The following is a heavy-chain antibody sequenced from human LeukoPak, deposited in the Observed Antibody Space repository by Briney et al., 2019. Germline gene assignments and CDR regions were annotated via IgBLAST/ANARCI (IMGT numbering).Heavy chain of an antibody. D-gene: IGHD1-26*01. J-gene: IGHJ6*03. Sequence: GGSLRLSCAASGFTFSSYWMSWVRQAPGKGLEWVASINQDGSEKYYVDSVKGRFTISRDNAKNSLSLQMNSLRDEDTAVYYCARDPYSGNYGDYYYYYMDVWGKGTTVTISS. CDR3: ARDPYSGNYGDYYYYYMDV. CDR1: GFTFSSYW. V-gene: IGHV3-7*01. CDR2: INQDGSEK.